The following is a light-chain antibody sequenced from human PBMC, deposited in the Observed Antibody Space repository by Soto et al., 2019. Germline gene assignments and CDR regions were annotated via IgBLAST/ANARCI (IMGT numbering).Light chain of an antibody. CDR3: AAWDDSLSAV. CDR2: RNN. Sequence: QSVLTQPPSASGTPGQRVTISCSGSSSNIGSNYVYWYQQLPGTAPKLLIYRNNQRPSGVPDRFSGSKSGTSASLAISGLPYEDEADYYCAAWDDSLSAVFGGGTKLTVL. CDR1: SSNIGSNY. V-gene: IGLV1-47*01. J-gene: IGLJ2*01.